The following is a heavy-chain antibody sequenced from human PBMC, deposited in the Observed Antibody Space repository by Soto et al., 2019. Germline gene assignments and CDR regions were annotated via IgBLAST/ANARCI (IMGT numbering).Heavy chain of an antibody. CDR2: IYYSGST. Sequence: SETLSLTCTVSGGSISSYYWSWIRQPPGKGLEWIGYIYYSGSTNYNPALRSRVSLSLDTSKNQFSLKLNSVTAADTAVYYCAKLWRHWGQGTLVTVSS. D-gene: IGHD2-21*01. J-gene: IGHJ4*02. V-gene: IGHV4-59*12. CDR3: AKLWRH. CDR1: GGSISSYY.